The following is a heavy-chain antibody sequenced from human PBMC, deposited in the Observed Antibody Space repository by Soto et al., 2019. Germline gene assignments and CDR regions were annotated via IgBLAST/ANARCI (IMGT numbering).Heavy chain of an antibody. CDR3: ARGKGLGQQLSVDAFDI. CDR2: ISSSSSYL. D-gene: IGHD6-13*01. V-gene: IGHV3-21*01. Sequence: GGSLRLSCAASGFTFSSYSMNWVRQAPGKGLEWVSSISSSSSYLYYAGSVKGRFTISRDKAKNSLYLEMYSLRAEDTVVYYCARGKGLGQQLSVDAFDIWGQGTMVTVSS. CDR1: GFTFSSYS. J-gene: IGHJ3*02.